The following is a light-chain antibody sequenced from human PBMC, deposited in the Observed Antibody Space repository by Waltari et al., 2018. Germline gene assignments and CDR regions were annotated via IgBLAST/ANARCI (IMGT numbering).Light chain of an antibody. Sequence: ETVMTQSPATLYVSPGERVTLSCRASQSVSSSLAWFQQKTGQAPRLLIYNTSTRKSGTPARCSGRGSGTEFTLTINSLQSEDFAIYYCQQYNDWPPYTFGQGTRLEMK. J-gene: IGKJ2*01. CDR3: QQYNDWPPYT. CDR2: NTS. V-gene: IGKV3-15*01. CDR1: QSVSSS.